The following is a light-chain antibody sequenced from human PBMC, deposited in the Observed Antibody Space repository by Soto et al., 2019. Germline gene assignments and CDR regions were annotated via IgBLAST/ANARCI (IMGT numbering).Light chain of an antibody. J-gene: IGKJ1*01. CDR1: QSIRSW. Sequence: DIQMTQSPSTLSASVGDRVTITCRASQSIRSWLAWYQQKPAKARQLLIYDASNLESVVPPRFGGSGSGTEFTLTISSLQPDDFATYYCQQYDSFSKPFGRGTKVEVK. V-gene: IGKV1-5*01. CDR2: DAS. CDR3: QQYDSFSKP.